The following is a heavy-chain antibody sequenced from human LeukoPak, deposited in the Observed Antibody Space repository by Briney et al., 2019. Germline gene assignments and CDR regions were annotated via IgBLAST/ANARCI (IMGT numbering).Heavy chain of an antibody. V-gene: IGHV3-7*01. CDR3: ARVAY. J-gene: IGHJ4*02. CDR2: INQDTSDK. CDR1: GFTFNNYY. Sequence: GGSPRLSCAASGFTFNNYYMSWVRQAPGKGLEWVANINQDTSDKNYVDSVRGRFAISRDNAKNSLYLQMNSLRAEDTAMYYCARVAYWGQGTLVTVSS.